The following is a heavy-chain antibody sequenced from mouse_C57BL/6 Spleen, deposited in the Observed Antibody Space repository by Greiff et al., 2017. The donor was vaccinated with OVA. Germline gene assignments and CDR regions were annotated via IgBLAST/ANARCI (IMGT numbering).Heavy chain of an antibody. CDR1: GYTFTSYW. J-gene: IGHJ2*01. D-gene: IGHD1-1*01. Sequence: QVQLQQPGAELVRPGSSVKLSCKASGYTFTSYWMDWVKQRPGQGLEWIGNIYPSDSETHYNQKFKDKATLTVAQSSSPAYMQLSSLTSEDSAVYCGARGYYGRPFDYWGQGTTLTVSS. CDR2: IYPSDSET. CDR3: ARGYYGRPFDY. V-gene: IGHV1-61*01.